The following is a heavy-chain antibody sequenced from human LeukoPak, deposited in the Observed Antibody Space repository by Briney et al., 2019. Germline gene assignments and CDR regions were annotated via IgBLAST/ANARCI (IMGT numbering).Heavy chain of an antibody. J-gene: IGHJ4*02. CDR2: INHSGST. CDR1: GGSFSGYY. V-gene: IGHV4-34*01. Sequence: SETLSLTCAVYGGSFSGYYWSWIRQPPGKGLEWIGEINHSGSTNYNPSLKSRVTISVDTSKNQFSLKLSSVTAADTAVYYCAREGPPGFIAARPTYYFDYWGQGTLVTVSS. D-gene: IGHD6-6*01. CDR3: AREGPPGFIAARPTYYFDY.